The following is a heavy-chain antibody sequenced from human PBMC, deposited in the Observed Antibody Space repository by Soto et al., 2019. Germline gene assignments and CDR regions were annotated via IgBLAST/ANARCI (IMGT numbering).Heavy chain of an antibody. CDR2: IYSGGST. V-gene: IGHV3-66*01. Sequence: EVQLVESGGGLVQPGGSLRLSCAASGFTVSSNYMSWVRQAPGKGLEWVSVIYSGGSTYYADSVKGRFTISRDNSTNTLHLQMNSLRAEDTAVYYCARDVAGYSSGWYLDYWGQGTLVTVSS. CDR3: ARDVAGYSSGWYLDY. CDR1: GFTVSSNY. D-gene: IGHD6-19*01. J-gene: IGHJ4*02.